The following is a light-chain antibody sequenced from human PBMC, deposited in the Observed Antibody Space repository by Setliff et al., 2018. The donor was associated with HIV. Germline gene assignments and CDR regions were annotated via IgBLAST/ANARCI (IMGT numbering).Light chain of an antibody. Sequence: QSALTQPPSASGSPGQSVTISCTGTSSDVGGYNYVSWYQQHPGKAPKVMIYEVNKRPSGVPDRFSGSKSGNTASLTVSXLQADDEADYYCSSYAGGNNMVFGGGTKVTVL. CDR1: SSDVGGYNY. CDR2: EVN. J-gene: IGLJ3*02. V-gene: IGLV2-8*01. CDR3: SSYAGGNNMV.